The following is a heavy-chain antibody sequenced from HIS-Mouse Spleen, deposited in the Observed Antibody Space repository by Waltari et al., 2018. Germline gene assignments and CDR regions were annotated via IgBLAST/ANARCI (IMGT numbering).Heavy chain of an antibody. D-gene: IGHD6-13*01. CDR3: AREIPYSSSWYDWYFDL. J-gene: IGHJ2*01. V-gene: IGHV4-39*07. CDR1: GGSISSSSYY. Sequence: QLQLQESGPGLVKPSETLSLTCTVSGGSISSSSYYWGWIRQPPGKGLGWIGSFYYSGSTYYNPSLTSRVTISVDTSKNQFSLKLSSVTAADTAVYYCAREIPYSSSWYDWYFDLWGRGTLVTVSS. CDR2: FYYSGST.